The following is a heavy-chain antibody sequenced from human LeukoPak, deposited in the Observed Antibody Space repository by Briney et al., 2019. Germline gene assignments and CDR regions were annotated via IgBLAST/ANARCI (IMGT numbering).Heavy chain of an antibody. V-gene: IGHV3-53*01. J-gene: IGHJ4*02. CDR3: ARAGWYYDSNGYHYPLDY. Sequence: PGGSLRLSCAASGFTVSSNYMSWVRQAPGNGLEWVSVIYSGGSTYYADSVKGRFTISRDNSKNTLYLQMNSLRAEDTAVYYCARAGWYYDSNGYHYPLDYWGQGTLVTVSS. CDR1: GFTVSSNY. CDR2: IYSGGST. D-gene: IGHD3-22*01.